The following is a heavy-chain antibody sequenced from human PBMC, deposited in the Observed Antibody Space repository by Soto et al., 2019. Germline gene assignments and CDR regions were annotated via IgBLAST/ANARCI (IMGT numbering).Heavy chain of an antibody. CDR1: GFTFRSYV. V-gene: IGHV3-33*05. Sequence: QVQLVESGGGVVQPGTSLRLSCVGSGFTFRSYVIHWVRQAPGKGLEWVALTSYDGSNNFYGDSVKGRFTISRDNSRNRVELQMGSLRLEDTALYYCARWGTTGGLDVWGQGTLVSVSS. CDR2: TSYDGSNN. CDR3: ARWGTTGGLDV. J-gene: IGHJ4*02. D-gene: IGHD3-16*01.